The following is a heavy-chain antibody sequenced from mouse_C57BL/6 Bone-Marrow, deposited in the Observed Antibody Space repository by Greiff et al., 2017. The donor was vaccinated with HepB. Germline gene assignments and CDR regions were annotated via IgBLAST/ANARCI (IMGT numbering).Heavy chain of an antibody. D-gene: IGHD2-5*01. Sequence: QVQLQQPGAELVKPGASMKLSCKASGYTFTSYWMHWVKQRPGQGLEWIGMIHPNSGSTNYNEKFKSKATLTVDKSSSTAYMQLSSLTSEDSAVYYCARSNSNYAMDYWGQGTSVTVSS. V-gene: IGHV1-64*01. CDR3: ARSNSNYAMDY. CDR1: GYTFTSYW. J-gene: IGHJ4*01. CDR2: IHPNSGST.